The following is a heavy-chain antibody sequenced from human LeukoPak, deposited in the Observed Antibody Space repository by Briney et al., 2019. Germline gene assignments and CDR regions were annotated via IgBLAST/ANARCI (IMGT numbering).Heavy chain of an antibody. CDR1: GYTFTGYY. V-gene: IGHV1-2*02. D-gene: IGHD3-10*01. Sequence: ASVTVSCKASGYTFTGYYMHWVRQAPGQGLDGMGWINPNSGGTNYAQKFQGRVTMTRDTSISTAYMELSRLRSDDTAVYYCARDVSRATYDYWGQGTLVTVSS. CDR2: INPNSGGT. J-gene: IGHJ4*02. CDR3: ARDVSRATYDY.